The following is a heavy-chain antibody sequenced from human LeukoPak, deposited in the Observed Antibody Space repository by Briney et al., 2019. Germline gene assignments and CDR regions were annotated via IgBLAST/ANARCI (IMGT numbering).Heavy chain of an antibody. V-gene: IGHV1-69*04. CDR2: IIPVLGIA. CDR3: ATASDPEGAFDI. J-gene: IGHJ3*02. Sequence: SVKVSCKASGYTFTSYGISWVRQAPGQGLEWMGRIIPVLGIANYAQKFQGRVTITADKSTSTAYMELSSLRSEDTAVYYCATASDPEGAFDIWGQGTMVTVSS. CDR1: GYTFTSYG.